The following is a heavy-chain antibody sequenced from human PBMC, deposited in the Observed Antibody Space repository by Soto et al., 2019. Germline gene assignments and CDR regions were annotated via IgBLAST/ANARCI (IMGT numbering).Heavy chain of an antibody. D-gene: IGHD2-2*01. Sequence: GGSLRLSCAASGFTFSSYAMSWVRQAPGKGLEWVSAISGSGGSTYYADSVKGRFTISRDNSKNTLYLQMNSLRAEDTAVYYCAKDVYCSSTSCLPFDPCGQGTLVTVSS. CDR1: GFTFSSYA. V-gene: IGHV3-23*01. J-gene: IGHJ5*02. CDR2: ISGSGGST. CDR3: AKDVYCSSTSCLPFDP.